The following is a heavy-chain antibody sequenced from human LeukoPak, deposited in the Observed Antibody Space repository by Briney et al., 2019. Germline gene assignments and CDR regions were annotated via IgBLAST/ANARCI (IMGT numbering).Heavy chain of an antibody. CDR1: GFTFSSYE. V-gene: IGHV4-30-4*01. D-gene: IGHD3-16*02. CDR2: IYYSGST. Sequence: PGGSLRLSCVASGFTFSSYEMNWVRQPPGKGLEWIGYIYYSGSTYYNPSLKSRVTISVDTSKNQFSLKLSSVTAADTAVYYCASYMITFGGVIADAFDIWGQGTMVTVSS. CDR3: ASYMITFGGVIADAFDI. J-gene: IGHJ3*02.